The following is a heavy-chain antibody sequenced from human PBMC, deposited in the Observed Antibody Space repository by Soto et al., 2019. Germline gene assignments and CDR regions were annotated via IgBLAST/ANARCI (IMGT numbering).Heavy chain of an antibody. CDR3: AAERITVAGSVYYFDF. Sequence: QVQLVQSGAEVKRPGSSVKVSCQASGASFRTYAVTWVRQAPGQGLEWMGGINVPFGTANYAQQFQGRVTMTADESTSTAYLDLRSQRSEDAAVYYCAAERITVAGSVYYFDFWGQGTPVTVSS. V-gene: IGHV1-69*01. D-gene: IGHD6-19*01. CDR1: GASFRTYA. CDR2: INVPFGTA. J-gene: IGHJ4*02.